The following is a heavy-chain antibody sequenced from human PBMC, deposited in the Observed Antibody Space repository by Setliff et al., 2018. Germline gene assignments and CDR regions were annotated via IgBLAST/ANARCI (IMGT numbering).Heavy chain of an antibody. CDR2: IYSSGST. Sequence: KSSETLSLTCTVSGGSISSGDYYWSWIRQPPGKGLEWIGYIYSSGSTYYNPSLKSRVSISVDTSKNQFSLKLSPVTAADTAVYYCARESRYYYDNLGTLDYWGQGTLVTVSS. CDR3: ARESRYYYDNLGTLDY. CDR1: GGSISSGDYY. D-gene: IGHD3-22*01. J-gene: IGHJ4*02. V-gene: IGHV4-30-4*08.